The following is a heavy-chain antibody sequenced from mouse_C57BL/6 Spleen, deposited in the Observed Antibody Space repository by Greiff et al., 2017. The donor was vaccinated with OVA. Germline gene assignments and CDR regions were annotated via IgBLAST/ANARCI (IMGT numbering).Heavy chain of an antibody. CDR2: ISYDGSN. V-gene: IGHV3-6*01. J-gene: IGHJ4*01. Sequence: EVQLVESGPGLVKPSQSLSLTCSVTGYSITSGYYWNWIRQFPGNKLEWMGYISYDGSNNYNPSLKNRISITRDTSKNQFFLKLNSVTTEDTATYYCASEGSYAMDYWGQGTSVTVSS. D-gene: IGHD1-1*01. CDR1: GYSITSGYY. CDR3: ASEGSYAMDY.